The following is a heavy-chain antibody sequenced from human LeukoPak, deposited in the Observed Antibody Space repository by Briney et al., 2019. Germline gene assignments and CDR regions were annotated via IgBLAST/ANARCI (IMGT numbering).Heavy chain of an antibody. Sequence: PSETLSLTCAVSGYSISSGYYWGWIRQPPGKGLEWIGSIYHSGSTYYNPSLKSRVTISVDTSKNQFSLKLSSVTAADTAVYYCARTYYDFWSGYYAYYFDYWGQGTLVTVSS. CDR3: ARTYYDFWSGYYAYYFDY. CDR1: GYSISSGYY. V-gene: IGHV4-38-2*01. D-gene: IGHD3-3*01. J-gene: IGHJ4*02. CDR2: IYHSGST.